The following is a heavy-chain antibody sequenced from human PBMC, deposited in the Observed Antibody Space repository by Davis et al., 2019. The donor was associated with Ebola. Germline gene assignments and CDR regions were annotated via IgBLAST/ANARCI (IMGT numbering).Heavy chain of an antibody. D-gene: IGHD3-10*01. Sequence: GGSLRLSCAASGFTFGDDYMSWIRQAPGKGLEWVSGINWNGGSTGYADSVKGRFTISRDNAKNSLYLQMNSLRAEDTAVYYCARGLLWFGELGVADYFDYWGQGTLVTVSS. CDR3: ARGLLWFGELGVADYFDY. V-gene: IGHV3-20*04. J-gene: IGHJ4*02. CDR1: GFTFGDDY. CDR2: INWNGGST.